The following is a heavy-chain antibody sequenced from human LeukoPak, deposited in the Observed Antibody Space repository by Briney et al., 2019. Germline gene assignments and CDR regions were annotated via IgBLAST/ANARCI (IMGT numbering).Heavy chain of an antibody. CDR1: GVSVSSSGFS. D-gene: IGHD3-10*01. CDR2: IYHSGST. Sequence: TLSLTCAVSGVSVSSSGFSWIWLRQPPGKGLVWIGYIYHSGSTYYTPSLKSRVTISVDNSKNQFSLKLSSVTAADTAVYYCARGHYYGSGSYYLYAFDIWGQGTMVTVSS. CDR3: ARGHYYGSGSYYLYAFDI. J-gene: IGHJ3*02. V-gene: IGHV4-30-2*01.